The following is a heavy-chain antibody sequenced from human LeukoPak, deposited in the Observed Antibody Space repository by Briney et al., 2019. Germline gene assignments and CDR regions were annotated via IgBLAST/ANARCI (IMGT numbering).Heavy chain of an antibody. Sequence: GASVKVSCKASGYTFTGYYMHWVRQAPGQGLEWMGWINPNSGGTNYAQKFQGRVTMTRDTSISTAYMELSRLRSDDTAVYYCARATYYYDSSGYPDYRPDAFDFWGQGTMVTVSS. CDR2: INPNSGGT. CDR1: GYTFTGYY. V-gene: IGHV1-2*02. CDR3: ARATYYYDSSGYPDYRPDAFDF. D-gene: IGHD3-22*01. J-gene: IGHJ3*01.